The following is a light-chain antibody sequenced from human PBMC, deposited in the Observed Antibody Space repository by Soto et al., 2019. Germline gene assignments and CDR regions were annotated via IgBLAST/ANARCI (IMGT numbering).Light chain of an antibody. CDR2: DAS. V-gene: IGKV1-33*01. CDR3: QQYENIPRT. CDR1: QKVXDF. Sequence: PVTQLPSSLSASVGDRVTIACQASQKVXDFLNWYQQKPGAAPKLLXYDASNLQAGGPSRFSGSGSGTDFTFTISRLQPEDCATYYSQQYENIPRTFGGGTKVDIK. J-gene: IGKJ4*01.